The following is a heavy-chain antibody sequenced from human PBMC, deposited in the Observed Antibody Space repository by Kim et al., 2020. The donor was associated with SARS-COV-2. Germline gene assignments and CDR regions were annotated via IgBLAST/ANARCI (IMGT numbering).Heavy chain of an antibody. J-gene: IGHJ6*02. V-gene: IGHV4-59*13. CDR2: IYYSGST. Sequence: SETLSLTCTVSGGSISSYYWSWIRQPPGKGLEWIGYIYYSGSTNYNPSLKSRVTISVDTSKNQFSLKLSSVTAADTAVYYCARGLSSPGWGYYYGMDVWGQGTTVTVSS. CDR3: ARGLSSPGWGYYYGMDV. CDR1: GGSISSYY. D-gene: IGHD6-13*01.